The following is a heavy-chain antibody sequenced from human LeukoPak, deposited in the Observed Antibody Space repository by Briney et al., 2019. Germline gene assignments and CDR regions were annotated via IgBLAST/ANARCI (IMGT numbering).Heavy chain of an antibody. Sequence: PGGSLRLSCAASGFTFSSYSMNWVRQAPGKGLEWVSSISSSSSYIYYADSVKGRFTISRDNAKNSLYLQMNSLRAEDTAVYYCAKDWTIVVVRNYFDYWGQGTLVTVSS. V-gene: IGHV3-21*04. CDR1: GFTFSSYS. D-gene: IGHD2-2*01. CDR2: ISSSSSYI. CDR3: AKDWTIVVVRNYFDY. J-gene: IGHJ4*02.